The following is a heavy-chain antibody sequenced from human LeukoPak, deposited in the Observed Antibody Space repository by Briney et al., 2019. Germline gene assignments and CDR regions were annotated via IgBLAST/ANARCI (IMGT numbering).Heavy chain of an antibody. CDR3: ARRAYYYGSSGYYYPVFDY. CDR1: GGSISSGDYY. J-gene: IGHJ4*02. D-gene: IGHD3-22*01. Sequence: SQTLSLTCTVSGGSISSGDYYWSWIRQPPGKGLEWIGYIYYSGSTYYNPSLKSRVTISVDTSKNQFSLKLSSVTAADTAVYYCARRAYYYGSSGYYYPVFDYWGQGTLVTVSS. CDR2: IYYSGST. V-gene: IGHV4-30-4*01.